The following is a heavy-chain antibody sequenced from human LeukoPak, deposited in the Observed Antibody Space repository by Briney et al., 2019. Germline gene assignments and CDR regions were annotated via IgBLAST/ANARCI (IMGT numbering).Heavy chain of an antibody. CDR1: GFTFSSYA. J-gene: IGHJ4*02. V-gene: IGHV3-64D*06. D-gene: IGHD2-15*01. CDR2: ISSNGGST. CDR3: VKDRGCSGGSCYYTTRVYYFDY. Sequence: GGSLRLSCSASGFTFSSYAMHWVRQAPGKGLEYVSAISSNGGSTYYADSVKGRFTISRDNSKNTLYLQMSSLRAEDTAVYYCVKDRGCSGGSCYYTTRVYYFDYWGRGTLVTVSS.